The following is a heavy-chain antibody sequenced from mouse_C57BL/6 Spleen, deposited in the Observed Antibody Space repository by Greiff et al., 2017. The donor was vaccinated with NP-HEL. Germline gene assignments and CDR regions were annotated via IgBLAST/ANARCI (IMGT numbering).Heavy chain of an antibody. CDR1: GYTFTSYW. Sequence: QVQLKQPGAELVKPGASVKLSCKASGYTFTSYWMHWVKQRPGQGLEWIGMIHPNSGSTNYNEKFKSKATLTVDKSSSTAYMQLSSLTSEDSAVYYCASPVYYDYDWYFDVWGTGTTVTVSS. CDR3: ASPVYYDYDWYFDV. D-gene: IGHD2-4*01. CDR2: IHPNSGST. V-gene: IGHV1-64*01. J-gene: IGHJ1*03.